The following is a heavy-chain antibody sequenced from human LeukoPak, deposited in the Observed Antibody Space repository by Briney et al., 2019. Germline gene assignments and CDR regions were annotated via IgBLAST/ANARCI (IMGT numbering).Heavy chain of an antibody. J-gene: IGHJ3*02. CDR2: INPNSGGT. D-gene: IGHD5-24*01. Sequence: ASVKVSCKASGYTFTGYYMHWVQQAPGQGLEWMGWINPNSGGTNYAQKFQGRVTMTRDTSISTAYMELSRLRSDDTAVYYCFYTGIRDGYSPPHASFDIWGQGTMVTVSS. CDR3: FYTGIRDGYSPPHASFDI. CDR1: GYTFTGYY. V-gene: IGHV1-2*02.